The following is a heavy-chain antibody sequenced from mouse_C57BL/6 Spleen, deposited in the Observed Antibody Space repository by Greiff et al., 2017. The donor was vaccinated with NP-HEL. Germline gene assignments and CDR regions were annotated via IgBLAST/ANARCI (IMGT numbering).Heavy chain of an antibody. CDR3: ARGDYDGFDY. J-gene: IGHJ2*01. CDR2: IYPGDGDT. V-gene: IGHV1-80*01. D-gene: IGHD2-4*01. CDR1: GYAFSSYW. Sequence: QVQLKESGAELVKPGASVKISCKASGYAFSSYWMNWVKQRPGKGLEWIGQIYPGDGDTNYNGKFKGKATLTADKSSSTAYMQLSSLTSEDSAVYFCARGDYDGFDYWGQGTTLTVSS.